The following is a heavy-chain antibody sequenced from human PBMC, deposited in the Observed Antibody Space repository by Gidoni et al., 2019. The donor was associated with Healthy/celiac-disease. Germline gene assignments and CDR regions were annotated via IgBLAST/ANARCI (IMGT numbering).Heavy chain of an antibody. CDR3: ASLYCSGGSCYAYYFDY. J-gene: IGHJ4*02. CDR2: IIPIFGTA. Sequence: QVQLVQSGAEVKKPGSSVKVSCKASGGTFSSYAISWVRQAPGQGLEWMGGIIPIFGTANYAQKFQGRVTITADESTSTAYMELSSLRSEDTAVYYCASLYCSGGSCYAYYFDYWGQGTLVTVSS. CDR1: GGTFSSYA. V-gene: IGHV1-69*01. D-gene: IGHD2-15*01.